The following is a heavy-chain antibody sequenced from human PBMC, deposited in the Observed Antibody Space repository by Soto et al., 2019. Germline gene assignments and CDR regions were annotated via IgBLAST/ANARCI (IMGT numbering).Heavy chain of an antibody. J-gene: IGHJ6*02. CDR2: ISYDGTNK. D-gene: IGHD6-13*01. V-gene: IGHV3-30-3*01. CDR3: ARPCLYSSNPHYYYYGMDV. CDR1: GFTFSSYP. Sequence: QVQLVESGGGVVQPGRSLRLSCAASGFTFSSYPMDWVRQAPGKGLEWVAVISYDGTNKHYADSVKGRFTSSRDNSKNTMSLQMNSLRAEDTAVYYCARPCLYSSNPHYYYYGMDVWGQGTTVTVSS.